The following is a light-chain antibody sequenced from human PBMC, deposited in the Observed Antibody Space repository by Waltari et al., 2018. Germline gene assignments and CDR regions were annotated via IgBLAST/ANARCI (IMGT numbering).Light chain of an antibody. CDR1: QSLFHSDGKTY. V-gene: IGKV2-30*02. J-gene: IGKJ1*01. Sequence: VVMTQSPLSLPVTLGQQATISCRSSQSLFHSDGKTYLNWFQQRTGKSPRRLIYKVFNRDSGVPDRCSGSGSGTDFTLTISRVEAEDVGTYYCMQATQWPLTFGQGTKVEIK. CDR2: KVF. CDR3: MQATQWPLT.